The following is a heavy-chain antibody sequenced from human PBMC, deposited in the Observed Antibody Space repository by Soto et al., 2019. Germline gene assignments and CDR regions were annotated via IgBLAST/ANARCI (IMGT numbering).Heavy chain of an antibody. J-gene: IGHJ4*02. V-gene: IGHV1-18*01. D-gene: IGHD1-26*01. CDR1: GYSFNRYG. CDR2: ISAYNGNT. Sequence: QVQLVQSGAEVKKPGASVKVSCKASGYSFNRYGISWVRQAPGQGLEWMGWISAYNGNTNYAQNLQGRVTMTTDTSTSAAYMELRSLRSDDTAVYYCAGDRAGGSYYFDYWGQGALVTVSS. CDR3: AGDRAGGSYYFDY.